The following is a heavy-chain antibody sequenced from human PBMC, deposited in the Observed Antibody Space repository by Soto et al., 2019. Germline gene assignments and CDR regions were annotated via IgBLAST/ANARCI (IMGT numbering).Heavy chain of an antibody. Sequence: QVQLQESGPGLVKPSQTLSLTCTVSGGSISSGDYYWSWIRQPPGKGLEWIGYIYYSGSTYYNPSLKSRVTISVDTSKNQFSLKLSSVTAADTAVYYCARASRFLEWLLNWYFDLWGRGTLVTVSS. V-gene: IGHV4-30-4*01. CDR2: IYYSGST. CDR3: ARASRFLEWLLNWYFDL. CDR1: GGSISSGDYY. J-gene: IGHJ2*01. D-gene: IGHD3-3*01.